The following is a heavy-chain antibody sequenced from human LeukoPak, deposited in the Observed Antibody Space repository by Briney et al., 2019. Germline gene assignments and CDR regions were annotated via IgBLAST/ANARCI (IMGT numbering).Heavy chain of an antibody. V-gene: IGHV3-7*01. J-gene: IGHJ5*02. CDR2: IKQDGSEI. Sequence: PGGSLRLSCAASGFTFSTYWMTWVRQAPGKGLEWVANIKQDGSEIFYVATVKGRFTISRDNARNSLYLQMNTLRAEDTAIYYCAREPDNWFDPWGQGTLVTVSS. CDR3: AREPDNWFDP. CDR1: GFTFSTYW.